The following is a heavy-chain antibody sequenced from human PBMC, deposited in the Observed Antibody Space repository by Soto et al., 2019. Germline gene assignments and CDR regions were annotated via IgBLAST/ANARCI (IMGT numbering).Heavy chain of an antibody. CDR1: GYTLTELS. D-gene: IGHD3-22*01. CDR2: FDPEDGET. Sequence: ASVKVSCKVSGYTLTELSMHWVLQAPGKGLEWMGGFDPEDGETIYAQKFQGRVTMTEDTSTDTAYMELSSLRSEDTAVYYCATDYYDSSGYYSRDRAFDIWGQGTMVTVSS. J-gene: IGHJ3*02. CDR3: ATDYYDSSGYYSRDRAFDI. V-gene: IGHV1-24*01.